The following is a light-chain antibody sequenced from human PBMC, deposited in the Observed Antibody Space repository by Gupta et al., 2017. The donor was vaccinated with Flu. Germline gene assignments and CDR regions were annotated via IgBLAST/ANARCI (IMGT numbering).Light chain of an antibody. J-gene: IGLJ1*01. CDR2: DGV. V-gene: IGLV3-21*02. Sequence: SHLLTQPPSVSVAPGQTARLACGGINIHSKSVLLYHQRQGQAPALVLLDGVTRPSGIPKRGFCYPSCNKATRVISSVEAGDEAVDFCQVWVNTSELPVFGTGTQVTV. CDR3: QVWVNTSELPV. CDR1: NIHSKS.